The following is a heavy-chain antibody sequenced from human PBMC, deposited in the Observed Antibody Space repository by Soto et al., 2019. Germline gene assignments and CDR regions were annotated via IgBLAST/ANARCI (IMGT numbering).Heavy chain of an antibody. CDR3: ARDALAAPVLMDV. V-gene: IGHV3-33*01. Sequence: GGSLRLSCAASGFTFSSYGMHWVRQAPGKGLEWVAVIWYDGSNKYYADSVKGRFTISRDNSKNTLYLQMNSLRAEDTAVYYCARDALAAPVLMDVWGQGTTVTVSS. CDR2: IWYDGSNK. J-gene: IGHJ6*02. CDR1: GFTFSSYG. D-gene: IGHD6-13*01.